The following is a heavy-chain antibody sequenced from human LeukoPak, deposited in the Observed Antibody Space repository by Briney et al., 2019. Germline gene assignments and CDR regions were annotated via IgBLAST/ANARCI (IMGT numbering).Heavy chain of an antibody. J-gene: IGHJ4*02. CDR3: AREDLDGGSDFDY. Sequence: PSETLSLTCTVSGGSISSYYWSWIRQPPGKGLEWIGYIYYSGSTYYNPSLKSRVTISVDTSKNQFSLKLSSVTAADTAVYYCAREDLDGGSDFDYWGQGTLVTVSS. CDR2: IYYSGST. CDR1: GGSISSYY. D-gene: IGHD2-15*01. V-gene: IGHV4-59*12.